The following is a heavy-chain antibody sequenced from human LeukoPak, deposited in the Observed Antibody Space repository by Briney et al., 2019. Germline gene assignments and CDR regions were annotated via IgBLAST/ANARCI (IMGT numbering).Heavy chain of an antibody. CDR2: IYPGDSDT. Sequence: GESLKISCKGFGDTFSSDWIGWVRQMPGKGLEWTGIIYPGDSDTRYSPSFQGQVTISADKSITTAYLQWSSLKASDTAMYYCARHGTYYYYMDVWGKGTTVTVSS. J-gene: IGHJ6*03. CDR3: ARHGTYYYYMDV. D-gene: IGHD1-26*01. CDR1: GDTFSSDW. V-gene: IGHV5-51*01.